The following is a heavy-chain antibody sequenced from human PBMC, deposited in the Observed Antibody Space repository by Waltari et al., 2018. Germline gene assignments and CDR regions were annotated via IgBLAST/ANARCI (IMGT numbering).Heavy chain of an antibody. CDR1: GGSFSGYY. D-gene: IGHD6-19*01. Sequence: QVQLQQWGAGLLKPSETLSLTCAVYGGSFSGYYWSWIRQPPGKGLEWIGEINHSGSTNSNPTLKIRVTISVDTSKNQFSLKLGSVTAADTAVYYCARGRSRSRYSSGWAVVPPYFDYWGQGTLVTVSS. J-gene: IGHJ4*02. CDR3: ARGRSRSRYSSGWAVVPPYFDY. CDR2: INHSGST. V-gene: IGHV4-34*01.